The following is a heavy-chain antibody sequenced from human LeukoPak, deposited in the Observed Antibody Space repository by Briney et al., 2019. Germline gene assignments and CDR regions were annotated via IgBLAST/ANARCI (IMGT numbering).Heavy chain of an antibody. D-gene: IGHD3-9*01. CDR1: GFTFSNFG. Sequence: SGGSLRLSCAASGFTFSNFGMHWIRQAPGKGLEWVAVISYDGSNKYYADSVKGRFTISRDNSKNTLYLQMNSLRAEDTAVYYCAKDTIHYDILTGPDYWGQGTLVTVSS. CDR2: ISYDGSNK. CDR3: AKDTIHYDILTGPDY. V-gene: IGHV3-30*18. J-gene: IGHJ4*02.